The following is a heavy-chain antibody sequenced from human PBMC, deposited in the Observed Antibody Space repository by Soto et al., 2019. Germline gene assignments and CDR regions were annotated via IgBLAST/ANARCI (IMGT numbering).Heavy chain of an antibody. D-gene: IGHD1-7*01. CDR3: AGYNWNYYFDP. V-gene: IGHV4-61*01. CDR2: IYHSGST. Sequence: ASETLSLTCTVSGGSVRDGSYYWAWLRQPPGKGLEWIGHIYHSGSTIYNPSLKSRVTISIDTSKSQFSLNLNSMTAADTAVYYCAGYNWNYYFDPWGQGTLVTGSS. J-gene: IGHJ5*02. CDR1: GGSVRDGSYY.